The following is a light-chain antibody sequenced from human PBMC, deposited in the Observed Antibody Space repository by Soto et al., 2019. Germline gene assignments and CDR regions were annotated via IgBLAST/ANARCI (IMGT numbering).Light chain of an antibody. Sequence: EIVLTQSPATLSLSPGARVTLSCRASQSVSSYLAWYQQKPGQAPRLLIYDASNRATGIPARFSGSGSGTDFTLTISSLEPEDFAVYYCQQRSNWPPLTFGVGTKVESK. CDR3: QQRSNWPPLT. CDR2: DAS. J-gene: IGKJ4*01. CDR1: QSVSSY. V-gene: IGKV3-11*01.